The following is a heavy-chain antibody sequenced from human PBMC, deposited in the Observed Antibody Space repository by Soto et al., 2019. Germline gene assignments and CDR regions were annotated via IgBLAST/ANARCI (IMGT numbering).Heavy chain of an antibody. V-gene: IGHV3-74*01. D-gene: IGHD2-15*01. CDR3: ARDYCSGGSYFIY. Sequence: EVQLVESGGGLVQPGGSLRLSCAASGFTFSSYWMHWVRQAPGKGLVWVSRINSDGSSTSYADSVQGRFTISRDKAKNTSYLQTNSLSGDDTAVYYCARDYCSGGSYFIYWGQGTQVTVSS. CDR1: GFTFSSYW. CDR2: INSDGSST. J-gene: IGHJ4*02.